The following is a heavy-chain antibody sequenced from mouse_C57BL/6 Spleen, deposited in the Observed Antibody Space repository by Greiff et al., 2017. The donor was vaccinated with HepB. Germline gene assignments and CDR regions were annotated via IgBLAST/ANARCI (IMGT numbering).Heavy chain of an antibody. J-gene: IGHJ4*01. Sequence: EVKLQESGPGLVKPSQSLSLTCSVTGYSITSGYYWNWIRQFPGNKLEWMGYISYDGSNNYNPSLKNRISITRDTSKNQFFLKLNSVTTEDTATYYCARPFGSYYAMDYWGQGTSVTVSS. CDR1: GYSITSGYY. CDR2: ISYDGSN. D-gene: IGHD1-1*02. V-gene: IGHV3-6*01. CDR3: ARPFGSYYAMDY.